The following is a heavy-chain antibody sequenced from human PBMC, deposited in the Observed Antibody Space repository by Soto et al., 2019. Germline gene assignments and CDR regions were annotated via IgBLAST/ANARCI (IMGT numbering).Heavy chain of an antibody. CDR2: MSPNSGNT. CDR1: GYTFTSYD. V-gene: IGHV1-8*01. CDR3: ATLGYCSSTSCPNDY. Sequence: ASVKVSCKASGYTFTSYDINWVRQATGQGLEWMGWMSPNSGNTGYAQKFQGRVTMTRNTSTDTAYMELSSLRSEDTAVYYCATLGYCSSTSCPNDYWGQGTLVTVSS. D-gene: IGHD2-2*01. J-gene: IGHJ4*02.